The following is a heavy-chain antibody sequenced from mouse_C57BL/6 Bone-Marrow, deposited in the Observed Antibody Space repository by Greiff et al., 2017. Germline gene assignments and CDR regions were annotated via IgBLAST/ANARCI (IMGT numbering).Heavy chain of an antibody. J-gene: IGHJ4*01. CDR2: IYPGSGNT. CDR1: GYTFTDYY. V-gene: IGHV1-76*01. D-gene: IGHD1-1*01. CDR3: AGGYYYGSSYVGNAMDY. Sequence: QVHVKQSGAELVRPGASVKLSCKASGYTFTDYYINWVKQRPGQGLEWIARIYPGSGNTYYNEKFKGKATLTAEKSSSTAYMQLSSLTSEDSAVYFCAGGYYYGSSYVGNAMDYWGQGTSVTVSS.